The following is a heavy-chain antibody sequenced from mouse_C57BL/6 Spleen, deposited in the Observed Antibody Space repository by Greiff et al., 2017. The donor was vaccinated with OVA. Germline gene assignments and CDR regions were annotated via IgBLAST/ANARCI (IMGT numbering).Heavy chain of an antibody. CDR2: INPNNGGT. CDR1: GYTFTDYN. D-gene: IGHD1-1*01. V-gene: IGHV1-22*01. J-gene: IGHJ2*01. CDR3: ARSNGSSYVGY. Sequence: DVKLQESGPELVKPGASVKMSCKASGYTFTDYNMHWVKQSHGKSLEWIGYINPNNGGTSYNQKFKGKATLTVNKSSSTAYMELRSLTSEDSAVYYCARSNGSSYVGYWGQGTTLTVSS.